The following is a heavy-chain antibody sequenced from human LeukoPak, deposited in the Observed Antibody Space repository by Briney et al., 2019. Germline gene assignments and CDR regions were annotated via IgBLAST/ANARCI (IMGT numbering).Heavy chain of an antibody. CDR2: INSDGSST. J-gene: IGHJ4*02. CDR3: ARDNLYGSGSYYNFDY. V-gene: IGHV3-74*01. CDR1: GFTFSSYW. Sequence: PGGSLRLSCAASGFTFSSYWMHWVRQAPGKGLVWVSRINSDGSSTSYADSVKGRLTISGDNAKNTLYLQMNSLRAEDTAVYYCARDNLYGSGSYYNFDYWGQGTLVTVSS. D-gene: IGHD3-10*01.